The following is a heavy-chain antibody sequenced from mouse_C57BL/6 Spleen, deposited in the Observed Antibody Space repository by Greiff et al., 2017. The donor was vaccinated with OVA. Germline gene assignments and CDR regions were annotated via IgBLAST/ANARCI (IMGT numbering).Heavy chain of an antibody. J-gene: IGHJ4*01. V-gene: IGHV1-82*01. CDR1: GYAFSSSW. CDR2: IYPGDGDT. D-gene: IGHD1-1*01. Sequence: VKVVESGPELVKPGASVKISCKASGYAFSSSWMNWVKQRPGKGLEWIGRIYPGDGDTNYNGKFKGKATLTADKSSSTAYMQLSSLTSEDSAVYFCARSDYGSSYAIDYWGQGTSVTVSS. CDR3: ARSDYGSSYAIDY.